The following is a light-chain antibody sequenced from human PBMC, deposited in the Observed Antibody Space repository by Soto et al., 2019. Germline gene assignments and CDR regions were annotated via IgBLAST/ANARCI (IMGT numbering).Light chain of an antibody. CDR3: QHFKSFPIT. Sequence: AIQLTQSPSSLSASVGARAPITCRASQGISTLLAWYQQKPGKAPQVLIYESSLLQSGVPSRFSGSGSGTDFTLTISSLQPEDFATYYCQHFKSFPITFGQGTRLEIK. CDR2: ESS. J-gene: IGKJ5*01. CDR1: QGISTL. V-gene: IGKV1-13*02.